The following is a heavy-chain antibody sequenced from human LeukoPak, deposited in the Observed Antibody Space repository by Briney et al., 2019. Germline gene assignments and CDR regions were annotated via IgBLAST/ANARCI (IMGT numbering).Heavy chain of an antibody. Sequence: ASVKVSCKASGYTFTGYYMHWVRHAPGQGLEWMGWISAYNGNTNYAQKLQGRVTMTTDTSTSTAYMELRSLRSDDTAVYYCARVRRTVTGHFDYWGQGTLVTVSS. CDR2: ISAYNGNT. J-gene: IGHJ4*02. CDR3: ARVRRTVTGHFDY. CDR1: GYTFTGYY. D-gene: IGHD4-17*01. V-gene: IGHV1-18*04.